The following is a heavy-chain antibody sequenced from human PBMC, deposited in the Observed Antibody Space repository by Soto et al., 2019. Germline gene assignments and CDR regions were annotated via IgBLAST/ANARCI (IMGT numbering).Heavy chain of an antibody. J-gene: IGHJ4*02. Sequence: PGGSLRHSCAASGFTFSSYAMSWVRQAPGKGLEWVSAISGSGGSTYYADSVKGRFTISRDNSKNTLYLQMNSLRAEDTAVYYCAKDPLFTIFGVAEVYYWGQGTLVTVSS. CDR2: ISGSGGST. V-gene: IGHV3-23*01. CDR3: AKDPLFTIFGVAEVYY. CDR1: GFTFSSYA. D-gene: IGHD3-3*01.